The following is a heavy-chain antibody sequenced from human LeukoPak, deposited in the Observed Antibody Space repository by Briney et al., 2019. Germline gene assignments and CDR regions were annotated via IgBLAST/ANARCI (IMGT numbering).Heavy chain of an antibody. Sequence: SETLSLTCTVFGGSISSSSYYWGWIRQPPGKGLEWIGSIYYSGSTNYNPSLKSRVTISVDTSKNQFSLKLSSVTAADTAVYYCARAKVMGSGYYLADYWGQGTLVTVSS. J-gene: IGHJ4*02. CDR2: IYYSGST. V-gene: IGHV4-39*07. D-gene: IGHD3-22*01. CDR1: GGSISSSSYY. CDR3: ARAKVMGSGYYLADY.